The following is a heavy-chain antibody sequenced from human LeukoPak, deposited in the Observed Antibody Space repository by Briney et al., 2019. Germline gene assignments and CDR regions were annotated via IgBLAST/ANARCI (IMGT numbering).Heavy chain of an antibody. Sequence: PGESLKISCKGSGYSFTSYWIGWVRQMPGKGLEWMGIIYPGDSDTRYSPPFQGQVTISADKSIDTAFLQWSSLKPSDTAMYFCARSLTSNTYCGGDCSFDNWGQGSLVTVSS. CDR1: GYSFTSYW. V-gene: IGHV5-51*01. J-gene: IGHJ4*02. D-gene: IGHD2-21*02. CDR3: ARSLTSNTYCGGDCSFDN. CDR2: IYPGDSDT.